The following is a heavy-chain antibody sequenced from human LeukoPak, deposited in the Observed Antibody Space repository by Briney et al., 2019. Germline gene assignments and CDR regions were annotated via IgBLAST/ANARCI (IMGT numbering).Heavy chain of an antibody. CDR1: GGSISSSSYY. D-gene: IGHD6-13*01. V-gene: IGHV4-39*01. J-gene: IGHJ4*02. Sequence: SETLSLTCTVSGGSISSSSYYWGWIRQPPGKGLEWIGSIYYSGSTYYNPSLKSRVTISVDTSKGQFSLKLSSVTAADTAVYYCARGLMTAAATFDYWGQGTLVTVSS. CDR2: IYYSGST. CDR3: ARGLMTAAATFDY.